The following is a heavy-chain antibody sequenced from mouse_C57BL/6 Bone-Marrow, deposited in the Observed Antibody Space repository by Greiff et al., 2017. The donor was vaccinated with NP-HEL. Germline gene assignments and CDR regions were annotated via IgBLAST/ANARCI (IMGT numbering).Heavy chain of an antibody. CDR3: ARHTVAY. D-gene: IGHD5-1-1*01. Sequence: EVMLVDSGGDLVKPGGSLKLSCAASGFTFSSSGMSWVRQTPDKRLEWVATISSGGSYTYYLDSVKGRFTISRDNAKNTLYLQMSSLKAEDTAMYYCARHTVAYWGQGTLVTVSA. CDR1: GFTFSSSG. J-gene: IGHJ3*01. CDR2: ISSGGSYT. V-gene: IGHV5-6*02.